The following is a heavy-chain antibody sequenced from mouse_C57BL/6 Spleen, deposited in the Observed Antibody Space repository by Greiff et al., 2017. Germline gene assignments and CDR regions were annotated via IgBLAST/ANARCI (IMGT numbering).Heavy chain of an antibody. J-gene: IGHJ2*01. Sequence: VKLVESGPGLVAPSQSLSITCTVSGFSFTSYAISWVRQPPGQGLEWLGVIWTGGGTNYNSALNSRLITSKYKTKSQVFLKMNSLQTYDTARYYCARTPEDTTAFDYGGQGTTLTVSS. D-gene: IGHD1-2*01. CDR1: GFSFTSYA. CDR3: ARTPEDTTAFDY. CDR2: IWTGGGT. V-gene: IGHV2-9-1*01.